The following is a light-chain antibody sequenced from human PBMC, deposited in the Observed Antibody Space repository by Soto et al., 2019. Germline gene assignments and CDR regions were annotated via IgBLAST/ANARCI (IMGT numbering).Light chain of an antibody. CDR1: RSVSSNT. CDR3: LNCGSSQT. Sequence: EIVVTQAPGTLSLSPGERATLSCWASRSVSSNTLAWYQQKPGQAPRLLIYGASIRVSGIPDMFSGGGSGTEFTITISMLEPEDFAVYYCLNCGSSQTFGQGTKVEIK. V-gene: IGKV3-20*01. CDR2: GAS. J-gene: IGKJ1*01.